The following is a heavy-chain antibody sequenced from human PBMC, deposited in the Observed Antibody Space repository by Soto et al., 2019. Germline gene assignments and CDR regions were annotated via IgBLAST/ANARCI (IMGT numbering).Heavy chain of an antibody. D-gene: IGHD6-13*01. CDR1: GASINDFY. V-gene: IGHV4-59*01. J-gene: IGHJ5*02. CDR3: ARANSSTWYKLEYKWFDP. Sequence: SETLSLTCTVSGASINDFYWSWIRQTPGKGLEWVGFMYYSETTKYNPSLKGRVNMSLDTSKNQVSLHLKSVTAADTAVYYCARANSSTWYKLEYKWFDPWGRGTQVTASS. CDR2: MYYSETT.